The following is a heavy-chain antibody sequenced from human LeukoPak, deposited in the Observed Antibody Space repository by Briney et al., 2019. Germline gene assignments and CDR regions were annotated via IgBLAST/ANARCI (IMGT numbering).Heavy chain of an antibody. CDR1: GFTFSSYE. V-gene: IGHV3-48*03. Sequence: GGSLRLSCAASGFTFSSYEMNWVRQAPGKGLEWVSYISSSGSTIYYADSVKGRFTISRDNAKNSLYLQMNSLRAEDTAVYYCARDFSAYRFGEFDYWGQGTLVTVSS. CDR3: ARDFSAYRFGEFDY. CDR2: ISSSGSTI. D-gene: IGHD3-10*01. J-gene: IGHJ4*02.